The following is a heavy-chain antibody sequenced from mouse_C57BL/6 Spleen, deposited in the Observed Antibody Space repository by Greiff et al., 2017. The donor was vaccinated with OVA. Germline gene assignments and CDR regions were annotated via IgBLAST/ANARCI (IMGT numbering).Heavy chain of an antibody. CDR3: ARDSRYFDY. CDR1: GFTFSSYA. V-gene: IGHV5-4*01. Sequence: DVQLVESGGGLVKPGGSLKLSCAASGFTFSSYAMSWVRQTPEKRLEWVATISDGGSYTYYPDNVKGRFTISRDNAKNNLYLQMSHLKSEDTAMYYCARDSRYFDYWGQGTTLTVAS. CDR2: ISDGGSYT. J-gene: IGHJ2*01.